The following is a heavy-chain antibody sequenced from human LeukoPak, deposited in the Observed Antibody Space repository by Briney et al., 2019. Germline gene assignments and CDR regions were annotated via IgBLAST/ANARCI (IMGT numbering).Heavy chain of an antibody. CDR3: ARDDAVGGGYLDY. Sequence: GGSLRLSCAASGFTFDNYAMTWVRQAPGKGLEWVSNIRNSGDNTYYADSVKGRFTISRDKSKNTLFLQMNSLRAEDTAIYYCARDDAVGGGYLDYWGQGALVTVSS. D-gene: IGHD6-19*01. CDR2: IRNSGDNT. V-gene: IGHV3-23*01. CDR1: GFTFDNYA. J-gene: IGHJ4*02.